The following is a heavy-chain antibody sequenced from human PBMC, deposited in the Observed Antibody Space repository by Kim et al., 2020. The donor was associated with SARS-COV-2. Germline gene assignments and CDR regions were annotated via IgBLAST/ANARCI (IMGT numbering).Heavy chain of an antibody. V-gene: IGHV7-4-1*02. CDR3: ASLRVGELSLGLYNWFDP. D-gene: IGHD3-16*02. J-gene: IGHJ5*02. CDR2: INTNTGNP. Sequence: ASVKVSCKASGYTFTSYAMNWVRQAPGQGLEWMGWINTNTGNPTYAQGFTGRFVFSLDTSVSTAYLQISSLKAEDTAVYYCASLRVGELSLGLYNWFDPWGQGTLVTVSS. CDR1: GYTFTSYA.